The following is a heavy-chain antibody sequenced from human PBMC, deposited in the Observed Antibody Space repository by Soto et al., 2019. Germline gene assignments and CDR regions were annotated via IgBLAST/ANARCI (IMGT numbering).Heavy chain of an antibody. D-gene: IGHD2-15*01. V-gene: IGHV1-2*04. CDR2: INPNSGGT. J-gene: IGHJ4*02. Sequence: ASVKVSCKASGYTFTGYYMHWVRQAPGQGLEWMGWINPNSGGTNYAQKFQGWVTMTRDTSISTAYMELSSLRSEDTAVYYCARVGYCSGGSCYWGFDYWGQGTLVTVSS. CDR3: ARVGYCSGGSCYWGFDY. CDR1: GYTFTGYY.